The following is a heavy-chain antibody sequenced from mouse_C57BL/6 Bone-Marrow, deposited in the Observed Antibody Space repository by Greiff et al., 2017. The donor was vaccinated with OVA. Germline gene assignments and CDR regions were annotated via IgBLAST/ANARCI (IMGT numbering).Heavy chain of an antibody. Sequence: VKQRPGQGLEWIGRIHPSDSDTNYNQKFKGKATLTVDKSSSTAYMQLSSLTSEDSAVYYCAITWAPSYFDVWGTGTTVTVSS. V-gene: IGHV1-74*01. CDR3: AITWAPSYFDV. CDR2: IHPSDSDT. J-gene: IGHJ1*03. D-gene: IGHD4-1*01.